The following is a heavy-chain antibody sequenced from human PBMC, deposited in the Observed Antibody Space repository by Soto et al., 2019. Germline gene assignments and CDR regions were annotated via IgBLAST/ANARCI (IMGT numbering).Heavy chain of an antibody. V-gene: IGHV5-51*01. J-gene: IGHJ4*02. Sequence: DSDTRYSPSFQGQVTISVDKSISTAYLQWSSLKASDTAMYYCARHGSRGAGINYFDYWGQGTQVTVSS. CDR2: DSDT. CDR3: ARHGSRGAGINYFDY. D-gene: IGHD6-13*01.